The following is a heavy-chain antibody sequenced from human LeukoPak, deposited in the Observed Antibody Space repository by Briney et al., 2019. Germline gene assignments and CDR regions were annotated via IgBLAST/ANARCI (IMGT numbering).Heavy chain of an antibody. CDR2: FNPEDGET. CDR1: GYSLSDSS. Sequence: ASVKVSCKVSGYSLSDSSMHWVRQAPGKGLEWMGTFNPEDGETIYAQKFQGRVTMTEYTSIDTAYLDLSSLRSEDTAVYYCARLMGAGYYYGMDVWGQGTTVTVSS. J-gene: IGHJ6*02. CDR3: ARLMGAGYYYGMDV. D-gene: IGHD1-26*01. V-gene: IGHV1-24*01.